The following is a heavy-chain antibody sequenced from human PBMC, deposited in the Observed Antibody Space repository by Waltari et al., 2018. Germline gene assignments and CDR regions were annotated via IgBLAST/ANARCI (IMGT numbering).Heavy chain of an antibody. CDR2: IDWDDDK. CDR3: ARIRYDFWSGMDV. V-gene: IGHV2-70*15. Sequence: QVTLRESGPALVKPTQTLSLTCTFSGFSLSTSGMCVSWIRQPPGKALEWLARIDWDDDKYYSTSLKTRVTIAKDTSKNQVVLTMTNMYPVDTATYYCARIRYDFWSGMDVWGQGTTVTVSS. J-gene: IGHJ6*02. CDR1: GFSLSTSGMC. D-gene: IGHD3-3*01.